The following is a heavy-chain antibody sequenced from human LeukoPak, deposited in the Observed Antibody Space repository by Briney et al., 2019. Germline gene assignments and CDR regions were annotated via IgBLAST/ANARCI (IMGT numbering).Heavy chain of an antibody. V-gene: IGHV3-23*01. CDR1: GFTFSSYA. CDR3: AKPSGTAHHYYYYGMDV. Sequence: PGGSLRLSCAASGFTFSSYAMSWVRQAPGKGLEWVSAISGSGGSTYYADSVKGRFTISRDNSKNTLYLQMNSLRAEDTAVYYCAKPSGTAHHYYYYGMDVWGQGTTVTVSS. D-gene: IGHD1-26*01. CDR2: ISGSGGST. J-gene: IGHJ6*02.